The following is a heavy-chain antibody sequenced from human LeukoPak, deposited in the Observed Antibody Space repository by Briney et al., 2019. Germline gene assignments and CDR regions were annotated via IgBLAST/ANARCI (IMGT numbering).Heavy chain of an antibody. D-gene: IGHD2-15*01. CDR3: ARGARGYCSGGSCLYDY. J-gene: IGHJ4*02. Sequence: ASVKVSRKASGYTFTSYDINWVRQANGQGLEWMGWMNPNSGNTGYAQKFQGRVTMTRNTSISTAYMELSSLRSEDTAVYYCARGARGYCSGGSCLYDYWGQGTLVTVSS. CDR2: MNPNSGNT. V-gene: IGHV1-8*01. CDR1: GYTFTSYD.